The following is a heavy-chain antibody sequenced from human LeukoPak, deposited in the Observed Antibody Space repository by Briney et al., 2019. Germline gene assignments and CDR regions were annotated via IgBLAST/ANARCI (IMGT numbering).Heavy chain of an antibody. CDR1: GYTLTSYG. J-gene: IGHJ4*02. V-gene: IGHV1-18*01. D-gene: IGHD3-16*02. CDR3: ATRSYRYNFDY. CDR2: ISAYNGNT. Sequence: ASVKVSCKASGYTLTSYGISWVRQAPGQGLEWMGWISAYNGNTNYAQKLQGRVTMTTDTSTSTAYMELRSLRSGDTAVYYCATRSYRYNFDYWGQGTLVTVSS.